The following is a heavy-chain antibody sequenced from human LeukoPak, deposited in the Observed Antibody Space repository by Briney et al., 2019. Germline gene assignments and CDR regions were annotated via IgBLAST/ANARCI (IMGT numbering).Heavy chain of an antibody. D-gene: IGHD1-26*01. Sequence: SETLSLTCAVYGGSFSGYYWSWIRQPPGKGLEWIGEINHSGSTNYNPSLKSRVTISVDTSKNQFSLKLSSVTAADTAVYYCARTIGGSYYGYRWFDPWGQGTLVTVSS. CDR1: GGSFSGYY. CDR3: ARTIGGSYYGYRWFDP. V-gene: IGHV4-34*01. CDR2: INHSGST. J-gene: IGHJ5*02.